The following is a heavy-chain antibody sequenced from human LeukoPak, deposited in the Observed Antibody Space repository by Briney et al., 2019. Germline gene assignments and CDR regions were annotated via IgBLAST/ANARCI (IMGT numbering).Heavy chain of an antibody. CDR2: IWYDGSNK. Sequence: GGSLRLSCAAPGFTFRNYGMHWVRQAPGKGLEWVGVIWYDGSNKYYGDSVKGRFTISRDNSQNTLSLQMDSLRAEDTAIYYCARDRNWATRNWYFDLWGRGTLVTVSS. CDR1: GFTFRNYG. D-gene: IGHD5-24*01. V-gene: IGHV3-33*01. J-gene: IGHJ2*01. CDR3: ARDRNWATRNWYFDL.